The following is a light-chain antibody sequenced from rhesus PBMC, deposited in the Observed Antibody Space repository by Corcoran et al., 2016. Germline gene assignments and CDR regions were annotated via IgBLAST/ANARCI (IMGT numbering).Light chain of an antibody. CDR2: DAS. J-gene: IGKJ1*01. Sequence: DIQMTQSPSSLSASVGDRVTITCRASQGISNYLSWYQQKPGKAPKLLIYDASTLQRGVPSRFSGSGSGTDFTLTISSLQPEEFATYYWLQYNSDPWTFGQGTKVEIK. CDR1: QGISNY. V-gene: IGKV1-43*02. CDR3: LQYNSDPWT.